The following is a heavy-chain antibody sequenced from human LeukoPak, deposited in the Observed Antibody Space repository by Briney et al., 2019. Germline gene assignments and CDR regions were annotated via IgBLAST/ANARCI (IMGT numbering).Heavy chain of an antibody. J-gene: IGHJ4*02. V-gene: IGHV3-30*02. CDR3: ATGKHYYDSSGYYFYYFDY. D-gene: IGHD3-22*01. CDR2: IRYDGSNK. Sequence: GGSLRLSCAASGFTFSSYEMNWVRQAPGKGLEWVAFIRYDGSNKYYADSVKGRFTISRDNAKNSLYLQMNSLRADDTAVYYCATGKHYYDSSGYYFYYFDYWGQGTLVTVSS. CDR1: GFTFSSYE.